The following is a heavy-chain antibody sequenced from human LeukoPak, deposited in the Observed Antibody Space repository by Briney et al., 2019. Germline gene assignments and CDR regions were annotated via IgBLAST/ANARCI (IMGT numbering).Heavy chain of an antibody. CDR3: ARSQLTDPRIDY. D-gene: IGHD2-2*01. CDR2: ISSGSSTI. CDR1: GLTFRGYS. Sequence: GGSLRLSCAASGLTFRGYSMNWVRQAPGKGLEWVSHISSGSSTIYYADSVKGRFTISRDNAKNSLYLQMNSLRAEDTAVYYCARSQLTDPRIDYWGQGTLVTVSS. J-gene: IGHJ4*02. V-gene: IGHV3-48*04.